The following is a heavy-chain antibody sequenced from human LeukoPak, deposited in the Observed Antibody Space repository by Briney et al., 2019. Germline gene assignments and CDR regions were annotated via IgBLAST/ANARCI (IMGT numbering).Heavy chain of an antibody. D-gene: IGHD6-13*01. CDR3: ARDRIAAALATSYYYYGMDV. Sequence: GGSLRLSCAASGFTFSSYAMHWVRQAPGKGLEHVPAISSNGGSTYYANSVKGRFTISRDNSKNTLYLQMGSLRAEDMAVYYCARDRIAAALATSYYYYGMDVWGQGTTVTVSS. V-gene: IGHV3-64*01. CDR1: GFTFSSYA. J-gene: IGHJ6*02. CDR2: ISSNGGST.